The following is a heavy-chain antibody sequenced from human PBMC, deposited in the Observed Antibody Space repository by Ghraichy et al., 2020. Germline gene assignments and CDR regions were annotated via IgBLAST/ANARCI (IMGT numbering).Heavy chain of an antibody. V-gene: IGHV1-24*01. Sequence: ASVKVPCKVSGYTLTELSMHWVRQAPGKGLEWMGGFDPEDGETIYAQKFQGRVTMTEDTSTDTAYMELSSLRSEDTAVYYCATEARGDLGYCSSTSCYTKGLDYWGQGTLVTVSS. J-gene: IGHJ4*02. CDR2: FDPEDGET. CDR1: GYTLTELS. D-gene: IGHD2-2*02. CDR3: ATEARGDLGYCSSTSCYTKGLDY.